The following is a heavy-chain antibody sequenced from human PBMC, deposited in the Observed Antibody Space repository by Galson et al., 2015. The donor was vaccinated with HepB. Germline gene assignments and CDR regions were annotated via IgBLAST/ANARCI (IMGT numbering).Heavy chain of an antibody. Sequence: SVKVSCKVSGCTLTELSMHWVRQAPGKGLEWMGGFDPEDGETIYAQRFQGRVTMTEDTSTDTAYMELSSLRSEDTAVYYCATGGLNYDILTGYFSNWFDPWGQGTLVTVSS. D-gene: IGHD3-9*01. V-gene: IGHV1-24*01. CDR2: FDPEDGET. CDR3: ATGGLNYDILTGYFSNWFDP. J-gene: IGHJ5*02. CDR1: GCTLTELS.